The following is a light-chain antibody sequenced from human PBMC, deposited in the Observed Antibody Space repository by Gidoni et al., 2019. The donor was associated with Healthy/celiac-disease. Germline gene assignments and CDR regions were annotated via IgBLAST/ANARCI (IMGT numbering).Light chain of an antibody. Sequence: DIQMTQSPSSLSASVGDRVTITCRASQSISSYLNWYQQKPGKAPKLLIYAASSLQSGVPSRYSGSGSGTDLTLTISSLRPEDFATAYCQQNYSNTPCTFGQGTKLEIK. CDR3: QQNYSNTPCT. J-gene: IGKJ2*02. CDR2: AAS. V-gene: IGKV1-39*01. CDR1: QSISSY.